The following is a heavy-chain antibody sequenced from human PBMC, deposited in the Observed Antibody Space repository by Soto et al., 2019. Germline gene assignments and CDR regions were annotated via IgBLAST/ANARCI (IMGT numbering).Heavy chain of an antibody. Sequence: EVQLVESGGGLVQPGESLRLSCAASGFSFYNYWMNWVRQAPGKGPEWVANIKPDGSDKNDVDSVKGRFTISRDNAKNSLFLQMNSLRAEDTAVYYCARGSSNAFDIWGQGTMVTVSS. J-gene: IGHJ3*02. CDR1: GFSFYNYW. V-gene: IGHV3-7*02. CDR3: ARGSSNAFDI. CDR2: IKPDGSDK.